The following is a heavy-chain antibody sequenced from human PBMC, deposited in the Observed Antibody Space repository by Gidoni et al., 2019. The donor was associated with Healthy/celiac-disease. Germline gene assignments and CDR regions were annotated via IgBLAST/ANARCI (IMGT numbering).Heavy chain of an antibody. CDR3: ARLGCGGDCALDY. CDR2: IIPLFGTA. J-gene: IGHJ4*02. CDR1: GGTFSSYA. Sequence: QVQLVQSGAEVKKPGSSVKVSCKASGGTFSSYAISWVRQAPGQGLEWMGGIIPLFGTATYAQKFQGRVTITADESTSTAYMELSSLRSEDTAVYYCARLGCGGDCALDYWGQGTLVTVSS. D-gene: IGHD2-21*01. V-gene: IGHV1-69*01.